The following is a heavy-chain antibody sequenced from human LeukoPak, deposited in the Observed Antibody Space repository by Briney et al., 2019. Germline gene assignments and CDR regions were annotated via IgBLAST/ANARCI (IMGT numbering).Heavy chain of an antibody. CDR1: GGSFSGYY. Sequence: PSETLSLTCAVYGGSFSGYYWSWIRQPPGKGLEWIGEIYHSGSTNYNPSLKSRVTISVDKSKNLFSLRLNSMTAADTAVYYCAKSGGYGLIDKWGQGTLVTVSS. V-gene: IGHV4-34*01. D-gene: IGHD1-26*01. CDR2: IYHSGST. CDR3: AKSGGYGLIDK. J-gene: IGHJ4*02.